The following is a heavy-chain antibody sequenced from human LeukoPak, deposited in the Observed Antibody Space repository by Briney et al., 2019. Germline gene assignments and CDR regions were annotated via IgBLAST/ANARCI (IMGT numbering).Heavy chain of an antibody. Sequence: ASVKVSCKASACTFNSYYMHWMRQAPGQGLEWMGIINPSGGSTSYAQKFQGRVTMTRDTSTSTVYMELSSLRSEDTAVYYCESDRRGMATADVYDIWGQGTMVTVSS. V-gene: IGHV1-46*02. CDR1: ACTFNSYY. CDR2: INPSGGST. D-gene: IGHD5-24*01. CDR3: ESDRRGMATADVYDI. J-gene: IGHJ3*02.